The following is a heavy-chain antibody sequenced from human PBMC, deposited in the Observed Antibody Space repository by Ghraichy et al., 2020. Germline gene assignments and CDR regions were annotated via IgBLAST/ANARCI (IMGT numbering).Heavy chain of an antibody. D-gene: IGHD4-23*01. V-gene: IGHV1-69*13. CDR1: GGTFSSYA. Sequence: SVKVSCKASGGTFSSYAISWVRQAPGQGLEWMGGIIPIFGTANYAQKFQGRVTITADESTSTAYMELSSLRSEDTAVYYCAREEVGGLESNWFDPWGQGTLVTVSS. CDR3: AREEVGGLESNWFDP. J-gene: IGHJ5*02. CDR2: IIPIFGTA.